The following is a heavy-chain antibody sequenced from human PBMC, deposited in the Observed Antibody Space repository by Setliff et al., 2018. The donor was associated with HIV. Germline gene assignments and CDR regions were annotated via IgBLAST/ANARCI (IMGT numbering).Heavy chain of an antibody. J-gene: IGHJ4*02. CDR1: GYTFASFG. D-gene: IGHD6-6*01. Sequence: ASVKVFCKASGYTFASFGISWVRQAPGQGPEWVGWIGGDNGIPSYAQKLRDRVTLTADTSTKTVFMELRSLRSDDTAVYYCARGMDDSRSSVWYYWGQGTLVTAPQ. CDR3: ARGMDDSRSSVWYY. CDR2: IGGDNGIP. V-gene: IGHV1-18*01.